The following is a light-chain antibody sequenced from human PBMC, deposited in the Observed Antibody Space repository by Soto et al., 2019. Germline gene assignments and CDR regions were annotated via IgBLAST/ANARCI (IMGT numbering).Light chain of an antibody. CDR1: QSVSSSY. V-gene: IGKV3-20*01. CDR3: QQYNTWPQT. CDR2: GAS. Sequence: IVLTRSPGPLSLSPSSLATFVGSASQSVSSSYLAWYQQKPGQAPRLLIYGASSRATGIPDRFSGSGSGTDFTLTISRLEPEDFAVYYCQQYNTWPQTFGQGTKVDIK. J-gene: IGKJ1*01.